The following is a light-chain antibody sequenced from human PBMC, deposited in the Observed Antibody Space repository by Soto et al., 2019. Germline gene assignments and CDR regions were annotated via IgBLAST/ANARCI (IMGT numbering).Light chain of an antibody. CDR3: GTWDSSLSAWV. CDR1: SSNIWNNY. CDR2: DSN. J-gene: IGLJ3*02. V-gene: IGLV1-51*01. Sequence: QSVLTQPPSVSAAPGQKVTISCSGSSSNIWNNYVSWYQHLPGTAPKYLIYDSNKRPSGIPDRFSASKSGTSATLDITGLQTGDEADYYCGTWDSSLSAWVFGGGTKLTVL.